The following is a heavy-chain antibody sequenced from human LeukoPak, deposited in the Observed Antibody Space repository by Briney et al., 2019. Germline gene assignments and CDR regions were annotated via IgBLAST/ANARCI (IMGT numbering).Heavy chain of an antibody. V-gene: IGHV1-2*02. CDR2: INPNSGGT. Sequence: GASVTVSCKASGYTFTGYYMHWVRQAPGQGLEWMGWINPNSGGTNYAQKFQGRVTMTRDTSISTAYMELSRLRSDDTAVYYCARVAAYGSSYWFDPWGQGTLVTVSS. CDR3: ARVAAYGSSYWFDP. D-gene: IGHD6-13*01. CDR1: GYTFTGYY. J-gene: IGHJ5*02.